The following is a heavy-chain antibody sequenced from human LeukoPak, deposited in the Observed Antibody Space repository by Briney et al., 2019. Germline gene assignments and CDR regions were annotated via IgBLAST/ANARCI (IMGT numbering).Heavy chain of an antibody. V-gene: IGHV4-34*01. CDR2: IYHSGST. Sequence: PSETLSLTCAVYGGSFSGYYWSWIRQPPGKGLEWIGSIYHSGSTYYNPSLKSRVTISVDTSKNQFSLKLSSVTAADTAVYYCARQYRSSPFDYWGQGTLVTVSS. J-gene: IGHJ4*02. CDR3: ARQYRSSPFDY. CDR1: GGSFSGYY. D-gene: IGHD5-18*01.